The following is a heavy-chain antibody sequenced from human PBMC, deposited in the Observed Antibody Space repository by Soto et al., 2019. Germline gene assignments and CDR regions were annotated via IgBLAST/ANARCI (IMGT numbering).Heavy chain of an antibody. CDR1: GGSITIGTYF. J-gene: IGHJ3*02. CDR2: INHSGST. V-gene: IGHV4-30-2*01. Sequence: QLQLQESGSGLVKPSQTLSLTCAVSGGSITIGTYFWSWIRPPPGKGLERIGHINHSGSTYYNPSLKSRLTISVDRSKNQFSLKLNSVTAADTAVYYCARARLRRTGRAFDMWGQGTMVTVSS. D-gene: IGHD2-21*02. CDR3: ARARLRRTGRAFDM.